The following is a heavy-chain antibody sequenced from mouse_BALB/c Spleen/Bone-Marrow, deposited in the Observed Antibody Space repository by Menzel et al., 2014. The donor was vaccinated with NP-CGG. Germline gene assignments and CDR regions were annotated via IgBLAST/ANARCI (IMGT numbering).Heavy chain of an antibody. CDR3: TRQGNWDHYAMDY. Sequence: EAQVVESGGDLGKPGGSLKLSCAASGFTFSTYGMSWVRQTPDKRLEWVATISSGGGYTYYPDSVKGRFTISRDNAKNTLYLQMSSVKSEDTAMYYCTRQGNWDHYAMDYLGQGTSVTVPS. D-gene: IGHD4-1*01. CDR1: GFTFSTYG. J-gene: IGHJ4*01. V-gene: IGHV5-6*01. CDR2: ISSGGGYT.